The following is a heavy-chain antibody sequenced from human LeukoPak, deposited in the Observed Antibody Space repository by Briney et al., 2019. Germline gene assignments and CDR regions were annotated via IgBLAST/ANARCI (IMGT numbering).Heavy chain of an antibody. V-gene: IGHV3-48*04. CDR1: GFTFSSYS. CDR2: ISSSSSTI. Sequence: GGSLRLSCAASGFTFSSYSMNWVRQAPGKGLEWVSYISSSSSTIYYADSVKGRFTISRDNAKNSLYLQMNSLRAEDTAVYYCARETPSLDIDYWGQGTPVTVSS. CDR3: ARETPSLDIDY. D-gene: IGHD5-12*01. J-gene: IGHJ4*02.